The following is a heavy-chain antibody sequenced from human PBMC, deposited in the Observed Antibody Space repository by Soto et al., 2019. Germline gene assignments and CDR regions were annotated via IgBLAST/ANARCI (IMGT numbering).Heavy chain of an antibody. V-gene: IGHV3-48*01. CDR2: ISSSSSVI. D-gene: IGHD2-15*01. CDR1: GFILSDCA. J-gene: IGHJ6*03. Sequence: EVQLVESGGGLVQPGGSLRLSCATSGFILSDCAMNWVRQAPGKGLEWVSYISSSSSVIDYADSVKGRFTGSRDNARNPLYPQRKARGAENPVWYNSAEDQSGGPNGYYYREFWVKGTTVPSP. CDR3: AEDQSGGPNGYYYREF.